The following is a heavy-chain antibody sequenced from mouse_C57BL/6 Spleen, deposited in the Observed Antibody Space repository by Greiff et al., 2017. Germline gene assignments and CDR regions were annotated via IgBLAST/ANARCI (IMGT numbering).Heavy chain of an antibody. Sequence: QVHVKQSGAELVKPGASVKISCKASGYAFSSYWMNWVKQRPGKGLEWIGQIYPGDGDTNYTGKFKGKATLTADKSSSTAYMQLSSLTSEDSAVYFCARGSNMYYYAMDYWGQGTSVTVSS. CDR2: IYPGDGDT. J-gene: IGHJ4*01. V-gene: IGHV1-80*01. D-gene: IGHD2-5*01. CDR1: GYAFSSYW. CDR3: ARGSNMYYYAMDY.